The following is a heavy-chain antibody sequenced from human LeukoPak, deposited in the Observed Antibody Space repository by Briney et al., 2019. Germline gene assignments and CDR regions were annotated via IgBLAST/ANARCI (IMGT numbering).Heavy chain of an antibody. CDR3: ARGYYDSSGYLRIPSDY. J-gene: IGHJ4*02. V-gene: IGHV1-3*01. CDR2: INAGNGNT. CDR1: GYTFTSYA. Sequence: ASVKVSCKASGYTFTSYAMHWVRQAPGQRLEWMGWINAGNGNTKHSQKFQGRVTITRDTSASTAYLELSSLRSEDTAVYYCARGYYDSSGYLRIPSDYWGQGTLVTVSS. D-gene: IGHD3-22*01.